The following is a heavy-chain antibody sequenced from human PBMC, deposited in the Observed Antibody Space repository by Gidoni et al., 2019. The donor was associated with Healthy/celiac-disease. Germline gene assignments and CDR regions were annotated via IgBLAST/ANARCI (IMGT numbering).Heavy chain of an antibody. CDR1: GCSISSSSYY. CDR2: IYYSGST. D-gene: IGHD3-22*01. CDR3: ARLHHYYDSSGYYY. V-gene: IGHV4-39*01. J-gene: IGHJ4*02. Sequence: QLQLQESGPGLVKPSETLSLTCTVSGCSISSSSYYWGWIRQPPGKGLEWIGSIYYSGSTYYNPSLKSRVTISVDTSKNQFSLKLSSVTAADTAVYYCARLHHYYDSSGYYYWGQGTLVTVSS.